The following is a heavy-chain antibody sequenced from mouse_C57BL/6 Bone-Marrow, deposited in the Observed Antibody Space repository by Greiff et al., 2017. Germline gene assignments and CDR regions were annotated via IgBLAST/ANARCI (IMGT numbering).Heavy chain of an antibody. J-gene: IGHJ4*01. CDR1: GFSFNTYA. CDR3: VWGYGDCDAMDY. V-gene: IGHV10-1*01. D-gene: IGHD2-13*01. CDR2: IRSKSNNYAT. Sequence: EVLLVESGGGLVQPKGSLKLSCAASGFSFNTYAMHWVRQAPGQGLEWVARIRSKSNNYATYYADSVKDRFTISRDDSESMLYLQMNIRRTEDAACDCGVWGYGDCDAMDYWGQGTSVTVSS.